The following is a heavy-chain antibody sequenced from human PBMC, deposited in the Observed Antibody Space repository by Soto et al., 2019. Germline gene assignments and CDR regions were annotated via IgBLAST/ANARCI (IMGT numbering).Heavy chain of an antibody. J-gene: IGHJ4*02. CDR1: GGTFASSA. Sequence: QVQLMQSGAEVQKPGSSVKVSCKLSGGTFASSAISWVRQAPGQGLEWMGGIIPALGPANYAQKFRDRVTISADESTTTVHMEMSNVTSEDTAVFFCARDQPSKVWGQGTLVTVSS. CDR2: IIPALGPA. V-gene: IGHV1-69*01. CDR3: ARDQPSKV.